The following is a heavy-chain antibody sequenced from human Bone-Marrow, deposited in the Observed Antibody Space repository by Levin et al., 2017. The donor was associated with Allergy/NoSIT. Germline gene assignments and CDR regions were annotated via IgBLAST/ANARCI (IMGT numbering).Heavy chain of an antibody. CDR1: GGSISIYY. CDR2: IYHTGST. Sequence: SETLSLTCTVSGGSISIYYWTWIRQSPGKGLEWIGYIYHTGSTNYNPSLKSRVTISVDTSRNQFSLNLTAGAAADTAVYYCGRLTGYEAKAYFEYWGQGMLVTVSS. V-gene: IGHV4-59*12. CDR3: GRLTGYEAKAYFEY. D-gene: IGHD5-12*01. J-gene: IGHJ4*02.